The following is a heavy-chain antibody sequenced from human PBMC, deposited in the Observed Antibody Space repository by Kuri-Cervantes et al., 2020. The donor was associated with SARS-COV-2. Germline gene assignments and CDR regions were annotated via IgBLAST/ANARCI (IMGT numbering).Heavy chain of an antibody. V-gene: IGHV4-39*01. CDR2: IYYSGSN. CDR1: GGSISSSSYY. Sequence: WETLSLTCTVSGGSISSSSYYWGWIRQPPGKGLEWIGSIYYSGSNYYNSSLKSRVTITVDTSKNQFSLKLSSVTAADTAVYYCTRRAGYYYFDYWGQGTLVTVSS. D-gene: IGHD3-9*01. CDR3: TRRAGYYYFDY. J-gene: IGHJ4*02.